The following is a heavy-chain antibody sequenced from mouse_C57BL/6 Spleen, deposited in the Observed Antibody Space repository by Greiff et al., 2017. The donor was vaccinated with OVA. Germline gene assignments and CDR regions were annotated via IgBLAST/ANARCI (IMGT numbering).Heavy chain of an antibody. CDR2: IDPEDGVT. CDR3: YSNWYLDV. V-gene: IGHV14-2*01. CDR1: GFNIKAYY. J-gene: IGHJ1*03. Sequence: VQLKESGAELVKPGASVKLSCTASGFNIKAYYMHWVKQGTDQGLEWIGRIDPEDGVTKYAPKFQGKATITADTSSKTAYLQLSSMTSEDPAVYYYYSNWYLDVWGTGTTVTVSS.